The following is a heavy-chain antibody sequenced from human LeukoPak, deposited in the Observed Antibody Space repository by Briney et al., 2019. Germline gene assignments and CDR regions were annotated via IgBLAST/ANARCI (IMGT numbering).Heavy chain of an antibody. CDR3: ARDRLDIFTRYFDY. CDR2: ISGSGSIT. V-gene: IGHV3-21*01. J-gene: IGHJ4*02. D-gene: IGHD2-2*03. Sequence: GGSLSLSCVSSGFTFNNYAMNWVRQAPGKGLEWVSSISGSGSITYYADSVKGRFTISRDNAKNSLYLQMNSLRAEDTAVYYCARDRLDIFTRYFDYWGQGTLVTVSS. CDR1: GFTFNNYA.